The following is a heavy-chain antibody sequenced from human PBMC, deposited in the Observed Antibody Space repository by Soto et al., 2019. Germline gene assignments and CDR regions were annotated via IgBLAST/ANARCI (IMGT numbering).Heavy chain of an antibody. CDR3: ARKGYTYRKSGLDV. V-gene: IGHV1-46*01. CDR1: GYAFTNYY. J-gene: IGHJ6*02. CDR2: INPIDAST. Sequence: QARLEQSGTEVKNPGASVKVSCKASGYAFTNYYMHWVRQTPGQGLEWVGVINPIDASTRYTQKFQDRVTLTTDTSTSTVYLELSSLKSDDTAVYYCARKGYTYRKSGLDVWGQGTTVIVSS. D-gene: IGHD5-18*01.